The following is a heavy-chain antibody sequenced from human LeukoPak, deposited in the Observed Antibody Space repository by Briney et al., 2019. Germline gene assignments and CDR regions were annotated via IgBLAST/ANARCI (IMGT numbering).Heavy chain of an antibody. J-gene: IGHJ5*02. CDR1: GFTFTNYA. V-gene: IGHV3-23*01. CDR2: ISGSDGST. CDR3: AKDPYCSSTSCHNWFDP. D-gene: IGHD2-2*01. Sequence: GGSLRLSCVASGFTFTNYAMSWVRQAPGKGLEWVSVISGSDGSTNSADSVKGRFTISRDNSKNTLYLQMNSLRAEDTAVYYCAKDPYCSSTSCHNWFDPWGQGTLVTVSS.